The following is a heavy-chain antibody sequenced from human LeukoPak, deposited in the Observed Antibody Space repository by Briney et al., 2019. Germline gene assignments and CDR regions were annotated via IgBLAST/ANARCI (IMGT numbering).Heavy chain of an antibody. Sequence: SETLSLTCTVSGGSISSGGYYWSWLRQHPGKGLEWIGYIYYSGSTYYNPSLKSRVTISVDTSKNQFSLKLSSVTAADTAVYYCARGVPADLSFDYWGQGTLVTVSS. CDR2: IYYSGST. CDR1: GGSISSGGYY. J-gene: IGHJ4*02. V-gene: IGHV4-31*03. CDR3: ARGVPADLSFDY. D-gene: IGHD2-2*01.